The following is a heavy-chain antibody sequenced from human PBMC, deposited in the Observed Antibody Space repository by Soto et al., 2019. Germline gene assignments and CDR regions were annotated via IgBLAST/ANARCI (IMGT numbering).Heavy chain of an antibody. CDR1: GYPLTDFY. CDR2: INPHTVDT. D-gene: IGHD6-25*01. V-gene: IGHV1-2*02. J-gene: IGHJ2*01. CDR3: VKDGGAALGARREWYLNL. Sequence: QVQLVQSGAEVKKPGASVPVSCKTSGYPLTDFYIHWVRQAPGQGLEWLAWINPHTVDTNTALKFLRRVPMTRDTSIKTALMELTSRRSDDTALYYCVKDGGAALGARREWYLNLWGRGTRVRVSS.